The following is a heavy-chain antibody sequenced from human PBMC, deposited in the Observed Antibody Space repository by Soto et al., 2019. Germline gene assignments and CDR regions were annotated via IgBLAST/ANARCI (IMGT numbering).Heavy chain of an antibody. J-gene: IGHJ5*02. CDR3: ARNRRIRLVGVGKPPQNWFDP. D-gene: IGHD2-15*01. CDR2: INHSGST. Sequence: SETLSLTCAVYGGSFSGYYWSWIRQPPGKGLEWIGEINHSGSTNYNPSLKSRVTISVDTSKNQFSLKLSSVTAADTAVYYCARNRRIRLVGVGKPPQNWFDPWGQGNMVTVYS. CDR1: GGSFSGYY. V-gene: IGHV4-34*01.